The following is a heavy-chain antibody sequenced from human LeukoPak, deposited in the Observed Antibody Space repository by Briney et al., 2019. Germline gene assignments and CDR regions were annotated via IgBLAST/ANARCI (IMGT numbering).Heavy chain of an antibody. CDR2: IYTSGST. Sequence: MPSETLSLTCTVSGGSISRYYWGWIRQPAGKGLEWVGRIYTSGSTNYNPSLKSRVSMSVDTSTNQFSLKLSSVTAADTAVYYCAKFFTTDYYFDYWGQGTLVTVSS. CDR1: GGSISRYY. J-gene: IGHJ4*02. V-gene: IGHV4-4*07. D-gene: IGHD3-22*01. CDR3: AKFFTTDYYFDY.